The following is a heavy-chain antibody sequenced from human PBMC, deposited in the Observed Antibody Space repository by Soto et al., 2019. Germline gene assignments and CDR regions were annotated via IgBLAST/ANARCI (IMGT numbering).Heavy chain of an antibody. Sequence: SETLSLTCTVSGGSISSYYWSWIRQPPGKGLEWIGYIYYSGSTNYNPSLKSRVTISVDTSKNQFSLKLSSVTAADTAVYYCAREIRYDFWSGYTDYWGQGTLVTVSS. J-gene: IGHJ4*02. CDR2: IYYSGST. V-gene: IGHV4-59*01. CDR3: AREIRYDFWSGYTDY. D-gene: IGHD3-3*01. CDR1: GGSISSYY.